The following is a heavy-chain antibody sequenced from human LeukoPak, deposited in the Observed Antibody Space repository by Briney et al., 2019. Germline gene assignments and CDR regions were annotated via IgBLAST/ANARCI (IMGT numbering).Heavy chain of an antibody. Sequence: ASVKVSCKASGYTFTGYYMHWVRQAPGQGLEWMGWINPNSGGTNYAQKFQGRVTMTRDTSISTAYMELSRLRSDDTAVYYCARVVPAAIRADRREFGKSNWFDPWGQGTLVTVSS. J-gene: IGHJ5*02. V-gene: IGHV1-2*02. CDR1: GYTFTGYY. CDR3: ARVVPAAIRADRREFGKSNWFDP. CDR2: INPNSGGT. D-gene: IGHD2-2*01.